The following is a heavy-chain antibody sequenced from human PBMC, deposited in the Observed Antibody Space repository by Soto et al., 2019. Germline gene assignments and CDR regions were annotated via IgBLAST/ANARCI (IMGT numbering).Heavy chain of an antibody. Sequence: QVQLVQSGAEVKKPGSSVKVSCKASGGTFSSYAISWVRQAPGQGLEWMGGIIPIFGTANYAQKFQGRVTITADESTSTAYMELSSLRSEDTAVYYCARDSDDYSNYELDYWGQGTLVIVSS. V-gene: IGHV1-69*12. D-gene: IGHD4-4*01. CDR2: IIPIFGTA. J-gene: IGHJ4*02. CDR1: GGTFSSYA. CDR3: ARDSDDYSNYELDY.